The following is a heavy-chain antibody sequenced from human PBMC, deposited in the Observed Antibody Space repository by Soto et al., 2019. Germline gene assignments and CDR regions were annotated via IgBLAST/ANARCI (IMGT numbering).Heavy chain of an antibody. CDR2: ISGDGGRT. V-gene: IGHV3-23*01. CDR3: AVTPNCGRDCSAASYWYFDI. CDR1: VLTFGNYA. Sequence: EVQLLESGGGLVQPGGSVRLSCAASVLTFGNYAMSWVRQAPGKGLEWVSAISGDGGRTYYADSVKGRFTISRDKSKITLYLQMNTLRAEDTAVYYCAVTPNCGRDCSAASYWYFDIWGRGTLVTVSS. D-gene: IGHD2-21*02. J-gene: IGHJ2*01.